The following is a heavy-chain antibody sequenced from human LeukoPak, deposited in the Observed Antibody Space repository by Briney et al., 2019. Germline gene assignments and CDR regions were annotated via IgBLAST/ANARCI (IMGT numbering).Heavy chain of an antibody. CDR2: ISYDGSNK. D-gene: IGHD4-11*01. Sequence: GGSLRLSCAASGFTFSSYGMHWVRQAPGKGLEWVAVISYDGSNKYYADSVKGRFTISRDNSKNTPYLQMNSLRAEDTAVYYCASQGWTTQYYFDYWGQGTLVTVSS. J-gene: IGHJ4*02. CDR1: GFTFSSYG. CDR3: ASQGWTTQYYFDY. V-gene: IGHV3-30*03.